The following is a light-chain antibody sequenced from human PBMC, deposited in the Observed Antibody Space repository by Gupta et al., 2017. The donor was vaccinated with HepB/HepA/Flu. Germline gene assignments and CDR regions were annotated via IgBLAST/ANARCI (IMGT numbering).Light chain of an antibody. V-gene: IGLV2-14*03. CDR2: DVS. J-gene: IGLJ1*01. Sequence: QSALTQPASVSGSPGQSITISCTGTSSDVGGYNYVSWYQQHPGKAPKLMIYDVSNRPSGVSNRFSGSKSGNTASLTXSXLQAEDXADYYSSPYTNSSTLVFGTGTKITVL. CDR3: SPYTNSSTLV. CDR1: SSDVGGYNY.